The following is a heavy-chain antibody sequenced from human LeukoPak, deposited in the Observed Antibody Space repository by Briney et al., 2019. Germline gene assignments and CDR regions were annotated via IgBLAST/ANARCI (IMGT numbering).Heavy chain of an antibody. V-gene: IGHV1-18*04. CDR3: ARVGSADYGDYRGAFDI. Sequence: ASVKVSCKASGYTFTCYGISWVRQAPGQGLEWMGWISAYNGNTNYAQKLQGRVTMTTDTSTCTAYMELRSLRSDDTAVYYCARVGSADYGDYRGAFDIWGQGTMVTVSS. J-gene: IGHJ3*02. D-gene: IGHD4-17*01. CDR2: ISAYNGNT. CDR1: GYTFTCYG.